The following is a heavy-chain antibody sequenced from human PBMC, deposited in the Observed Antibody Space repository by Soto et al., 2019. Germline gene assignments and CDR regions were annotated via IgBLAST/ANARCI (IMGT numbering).Heavy chain of an antibody. Sequence: QVQLVQSGAEEKKPGASVKVSCKASGYTFTGYAMHWVRQAPGQRLEWMGWINAGNGNTKYSQKFQGRVTITRDTSASTAYMELSSLRSEDTAVYYCARAVAVAADFDSWGQGPLVTVSS. D-gene: IGHD6-19*01. J-gene: IGHJ4*02. CDR3: ARAVAVAADFDS. CDR1: GYTFTGYA. CDR2: INAGNGNT. V-gene: IGHV1-3*05.